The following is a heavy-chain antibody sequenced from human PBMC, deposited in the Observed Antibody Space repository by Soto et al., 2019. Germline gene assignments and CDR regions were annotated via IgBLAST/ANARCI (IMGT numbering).Heavy chain of an antibody. V-gene: IGHV1-69*13. Sequence: ASVKVSCKASGGTFSSYAISGVRQAPGRGLEWMGGIIPIFGTATYAQNFQGTVTIPEDDSTSTAYMELSSLRYEDTSVNYCARFAIHRRTRVVVGGPNPGWFDPWGQGTLVNVSS. CDR3: ARFAIHRRTRVVVGGPNPGWFDP. CDR2: IIPIFGTA. D-gene: IGHD2-15*01. CDR1: GGTFSSYA. J-gene: IGHJ5*02.